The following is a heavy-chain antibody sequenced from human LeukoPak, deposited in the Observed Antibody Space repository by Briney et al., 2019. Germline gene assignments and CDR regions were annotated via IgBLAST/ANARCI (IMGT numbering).Heavy chain of an antibody. J-gene: IGHJ6*03. V-gene: IGHV4-34*01. Sequence: SETLSLTCAVYGGSFSGYYWSWIRQPPGKGLEWIGEINHSGSTNYNPSLKSRVTISVDTSKHQFSLKLSSVTAADTAVYYCARGCPYYYDSSGYYYGGRYYYYYYMDVWGKGTTVTVSS. CDR2: INHSGST. CDR3: ARGCPYYYDSSGYYYGGRYYYYYYMDV. D-gene: IGHD3-22*01. CDR1: GGSFSGYY.